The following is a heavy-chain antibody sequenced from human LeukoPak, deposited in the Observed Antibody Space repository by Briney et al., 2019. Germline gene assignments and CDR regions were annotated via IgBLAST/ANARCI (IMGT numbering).Heavy chain of an antibody. D-gene: IGHD3-3*01. J-gene: IGHJ3*02. CDR3: ARLIFGVVNDAFDI. Sequence: PSETLSLTCTVSGGSISSYYWSWIRQPPGKGLEWIGYIYYSGSTNYNPSLKSRVTISVDTSKNQFSLKLSSVTAADTAVYYCARLIFGVVNDAFDIWGQGTVVTVSS. CDR2: IYYSGST. CDR1: GGSISSYY. V-gene: IGHV4-59*08.